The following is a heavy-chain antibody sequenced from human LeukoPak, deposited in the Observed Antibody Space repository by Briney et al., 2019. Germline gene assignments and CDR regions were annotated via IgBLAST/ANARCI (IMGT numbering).Heavy chain of an antibody. J-gene: IGHJ4*02. D-gene: IGHD3-9*01. CDR3: ARDGDVLTGYSDY. CDR2: INHSGST. CDR1: GGSFSGYY. V-gene: IGHV4-34*01. Sequence: SETLSLTCAVYGGSFSGYYWSWIRQPPGKGLEWIGEINHSGSTNYNPSLKSRVTISVDTSKNQFSLKLSSVTAADTAVYYCARDGDVLTGYSDYWGQGTLVTVSS.